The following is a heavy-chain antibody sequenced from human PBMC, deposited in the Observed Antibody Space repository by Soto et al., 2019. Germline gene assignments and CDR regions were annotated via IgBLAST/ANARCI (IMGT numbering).Heavy chain of an antibody. Sequence: SETLSLTCAVYGGSFSGYYWSWIRQPPGKGLEWIGEINHSGSTNYNPSLKSRVTISVDTSKNQFSLKLSSVTAADTAVYYCARAATLSIAVAGTRTYYFDYWGQGTLVTVSS. V-gene: IGHV4-34*01. CDR2: INHSGST. CDR1: GGSFSGYY. J-gene: IGHJ4*02. CDR3: ARAATLSIAVAGTRTYYFDY. D-gene: IGHD6-19*01.